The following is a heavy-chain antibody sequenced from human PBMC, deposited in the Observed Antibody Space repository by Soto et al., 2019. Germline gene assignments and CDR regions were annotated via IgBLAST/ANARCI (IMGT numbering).Heavy chain of an antibody. CDR1: GYTFTSYG. J-gene: IGHJ5*02. D-gene: IGHD3-3*01. V-gene: IGHV1-18*01. CDR2: ISAYNGNT. CDR3: ARDAFYDFWSGGNWFDP. Sequence: ASVKVSCMASGYTFTSYGISWVRQAPGQGLEWMGWISAYNGNTNYAQKLQGRVTMTTDTSTSTAYMELRSLRSDDTAVYYCARDAFYDFWSGGNWFDPWGQGTLGTVSS.